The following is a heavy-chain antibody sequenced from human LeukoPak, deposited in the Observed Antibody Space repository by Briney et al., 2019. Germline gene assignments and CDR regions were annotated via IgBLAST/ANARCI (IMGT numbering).Heavy chain of an antibody. D-gene: IGHD3-22*01. J-gene: IGHJ4*02. CDR3: ASNGRYLITMIVAGGDY. Sequence: GGSLRLSCAASGFTFSSYAMSWVRQAPGKGLEWVSAISGSGGSTYYADSVKGRFTISRDNSKNTLYLQMNSLRAEDTAVYYCASNGRYLITMIVAGGDYWGQGSLVTVSA. CDR2: ISGSGGST. V-gene: IGHV3-23*01. CDR1: GFTFSSYA.